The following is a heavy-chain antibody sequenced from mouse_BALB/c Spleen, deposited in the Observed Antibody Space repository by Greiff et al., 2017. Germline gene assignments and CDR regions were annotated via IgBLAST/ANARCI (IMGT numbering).Heavy chain of an antibody. V-gene: IGHV1-4*02. D-gene: IGHD2-1*01. Sequence: QVQLQQSAAELVRPGASVKMSCKASGYTFTSYMMHWVKQRPGQGLEWIGYINPSSGYTEYTQKFKDKTTLTADKSSSTAYMQLSSLTSEDSAVYCCAGGKGYWGQGTSVTVSS. CDR1: GYTFTSYM. CDR3: AGGKGY. CDR2: INPSSGYT. J-gene: IGHJ4*01.